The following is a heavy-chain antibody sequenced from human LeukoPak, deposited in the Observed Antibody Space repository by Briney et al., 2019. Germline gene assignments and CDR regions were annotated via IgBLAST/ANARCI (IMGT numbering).Heavy chain of an antibody. J-gene: IGHJ4*02. CDR3: TGRIDY. Sequence: GGSLRLSCAASGFTVSSNYMSWVRQAPGKGLEWVSVIYSGGSPFYADSVKGRFTISRDNSKNTLYLQMNSLRPDDTAVYYCTGRIDYWGQGTLVTVSS. D-gene: IGHD1-14*01. CDR1: GFTVSSNY. CDR2: IYSGGSP. V-gene: IGHV3-53*01.